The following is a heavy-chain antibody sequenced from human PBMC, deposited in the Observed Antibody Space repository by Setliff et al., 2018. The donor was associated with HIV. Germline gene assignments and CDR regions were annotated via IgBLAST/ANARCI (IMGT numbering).Heavy chain of an antibody. Sequence: ASVKVSCKASGYSFTNYSLNWVRQAPGQGLEWMGWINTNTGNPMYSQGYTGLFVFSLDTSVSTAFLPISSLKAEDTAVYYCAAMIVNYYYMDVWGKGTTVTSP. V-gene: IGHV7-4-1*02. D-gene: IGHD3-22*01. CDR3: AAMIVNYYYMDV. CDR2: INTNTGNP. CDR1: GYSFTNYS. J-gene: IGHJ6*03.